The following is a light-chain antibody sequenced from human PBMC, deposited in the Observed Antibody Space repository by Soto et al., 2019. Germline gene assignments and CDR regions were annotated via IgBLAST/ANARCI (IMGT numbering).Light chain of an antibody. CDR2: DAS. CDR1: QSVGRY. Sequence: EIVLTQSPATLSLSPGERATLSCRASQSVGRYLNWYRQKPGQAPRLLIYDASERATGIPARFSGSGSGTDFTLTISSLEPEDFVVYYCQQRSNWPPVTFGGGTKVEFK. J-gene: IGKJ4*01. CDR3: QQRSNWPPVT. V-gene: IGKV3-11*01.